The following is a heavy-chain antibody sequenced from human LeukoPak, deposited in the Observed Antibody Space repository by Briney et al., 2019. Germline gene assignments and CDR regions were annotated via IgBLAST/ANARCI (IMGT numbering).Heavy chain of an antibody. D-gene: IGHD1-1*01. CDR2: INSSGSTI. Sequence: GGSLRLSCAASGFTFSRYEMNWVRQAPGKGLEWVSYINSSGSTIYYADSVKGRFTISRDNAKNSLYLQVNSLRAEDTAIYYCARRVRHYYGMDVWGPGTTVTVSS. J-gene: IGHJ6*02. V-gene: IGHV3-48*03. CDR3: ARRVRHYYGMDV. CDR1: GFTFSRYE.